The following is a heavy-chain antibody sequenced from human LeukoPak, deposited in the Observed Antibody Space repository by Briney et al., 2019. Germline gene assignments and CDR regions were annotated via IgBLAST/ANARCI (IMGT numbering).Heavy chain of an antibody. CDR1: GYTFTGYY. D-gene: IGHD6-6*01. Sequence: ASAKVSCKASGYTFTGYYMHWVRQAPGQGLEWMGRINPNSGGTNYAQKFQGRVTMTRDTSISTAYMELSRLRSDDTAVYYCARVVAARNWYFDLWGRGTLVTVSS. V-gene: IGHV1-2*06. J-gene: IGHJ2*01. CDR2: INPNSGGT. CDR3: ARVVAARNWYFDL.